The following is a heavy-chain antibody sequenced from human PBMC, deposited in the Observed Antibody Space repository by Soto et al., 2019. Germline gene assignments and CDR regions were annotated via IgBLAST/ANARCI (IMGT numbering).Heavy chain of an antibody. CDR2: ISSSSSYI. CDR1: GFTFSSYS. D-gene: IGHD3-16*01. J-gene: IGHJ5*02. CDR3: ARGSRGLRTDRFDP. Sequence: EVQLVESGGGLVKPGGSLRLSCAASGFTFSSYSMNWVRQAPGKGLEWVSSISSSSSYIYYADSVKGRFTISRDNAKNSLYLQMTSLRAEDTAVYYCARGSRGLRTDRFDPWGQGTLVTVSS. V-gene: IGHV3-21*01.